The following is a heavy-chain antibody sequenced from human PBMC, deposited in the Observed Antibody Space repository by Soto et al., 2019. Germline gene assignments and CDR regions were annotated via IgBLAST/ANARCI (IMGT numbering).Heavy chain of an antibody. CDR2: ITSDTKTI. V-gene: IGHV3-48*02. CDR1: GFTFSIYS. J-gene: IGHJ4*02. Sequence: GGSLRLSCAASGFTFSIYSMNWVRQAPGKGLEWFSYITSDTKTIKYAVSVKGRFTISRDNAKNSLYLQMNSLRDEDTAVYYCARSEEGHFDYWGQGTVVTVSS. CDR3: ARSEEGHFDY.